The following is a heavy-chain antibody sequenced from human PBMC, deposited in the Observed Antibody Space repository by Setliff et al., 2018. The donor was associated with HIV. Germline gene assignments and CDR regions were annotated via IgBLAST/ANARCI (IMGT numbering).Heavy chain of an antibody. Sequence: KASETLSLTCAVSGYSISSGYYWGWIRQPPGKGLEWIGSIYHSGSTYYNPSLKSRVTISVDTSKNQFSLRLSSVTAADTAMYYCVRDDYGYNGKGFDYWGPGTLVTVSS. V-gene: IGHV4-38-2*02. CDR3: VRDDYGYNGKGFDY. CDR1: GYSISSGYY. CDR2: IYHSGST. D-gene: IGHD4-17*01. J-gene: IGHJ4*02.